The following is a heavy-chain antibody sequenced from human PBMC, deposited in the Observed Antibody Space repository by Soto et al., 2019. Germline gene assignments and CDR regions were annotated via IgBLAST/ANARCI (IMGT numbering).Heavy chain of an antibody. CDR3: ARDPYNVLMVNAPNLYGMDV. V-gene: IGHV1-18*01. D-gene: IGHD2-8*01. J-gene: IGHJ6*02. CDR1: GYTFTTYD. Sequence: QVQLVQSGAEVKKPGASVKVSCKASGYTFTTYDISWVRQAPGQGLEWTGRISTYNGNTNYPQSLQGRLTMTTDTSTSTAYMELRSPRSDDTAVYYCARDPYNVLMVNAPNLYGMDVWGQGTTVTVSS. CDR2: ISTYNGNT.